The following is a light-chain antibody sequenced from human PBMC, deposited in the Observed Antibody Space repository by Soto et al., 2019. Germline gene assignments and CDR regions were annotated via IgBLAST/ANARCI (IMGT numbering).Light chain of an antibody. CDR1: NSNIGSYAL. CDR2: EGT. Sequence: QSALTQPASVSGSPGQSITISCTGTNSNIGSYALVSWYQQHPGKAPKLMIYEGTKRPSGVSHRFSGSKSGNTASLTISGLQADDEAVYFCCSYATNSPWVFGGGTKLTVL. J-gene: IGLJ3*02. V-gene: IGLV2-23*01. CDR3: CSYATNSPWV.